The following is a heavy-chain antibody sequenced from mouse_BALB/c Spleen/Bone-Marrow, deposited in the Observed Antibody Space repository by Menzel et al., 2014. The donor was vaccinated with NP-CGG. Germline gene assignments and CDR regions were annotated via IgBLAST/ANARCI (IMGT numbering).Heavy chain of an antibody. Sequence: VQLQQSGAELVKPGASVKMSCNASGYTCTSYWMHWVKARPGQGLEWIGTIDPSDSYTSYTQKLKGKATLTVDTSSSTAYMQHSSLTSGVSAVYYCSRMWAYWGQGTLVTGSA. J-gene: IGHJ3*01. CDR3: SRMWAY. CDR1: GYTCTSYW. CDR2: IDPSDSYT. V-gene: IGHV1S127*01.